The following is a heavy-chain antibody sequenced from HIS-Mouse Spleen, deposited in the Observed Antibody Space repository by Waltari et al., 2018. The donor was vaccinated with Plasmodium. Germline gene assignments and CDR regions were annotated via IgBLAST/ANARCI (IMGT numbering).Heavy chain of an antibody. Sequence: QVQLQQWGAGLLKPSETLSLTCAVYGGSLRGYYWSWIRQPPGKGLEWIGEINHSGSTNYNPSLKSRVTISVDTSKNQFSLKLSSVTAADTAVYYCARGLRGHYWYFDLWGRGTLVTVSS. D-gene: IGHD3-10*01. V-gene: IGHV4-34*01. CDR2: INHSGST. CDR1: GGSLRGYY. J-gene: IGHJ2*01. CDR3: ARGLRGHYWYFDL.